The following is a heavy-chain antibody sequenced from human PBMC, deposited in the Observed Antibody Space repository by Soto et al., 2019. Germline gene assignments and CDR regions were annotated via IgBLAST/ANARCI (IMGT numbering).Heavy chain of an antibody. CDR1: GFSLSTYHMG. V-gene: IGHV2-5*02. D-gene: IGHD4-17*01. J-gene: IGHJ4*02. Sequence: SGPTLVNPTETLTLTCTVSGFSLSTYHMGVAWIRQPPGKALEWLALIYWDDDKRYSPSLKDRLAISKDTSSNQVVLTITNIDPGDSATYFCAHAGDYDLLTFDHWGPGTLVTVSS. CDR3: AHAGDYDLLTFDH. CDR2: IYWDDDK.